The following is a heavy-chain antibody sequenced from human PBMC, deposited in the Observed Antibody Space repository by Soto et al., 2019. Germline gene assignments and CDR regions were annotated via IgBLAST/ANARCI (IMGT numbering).Heavy chain of an antibody. CDR2: INPDTGGT. D-gene: IGHD6-13*01. CDR1: GYTFTGYY. V-gene: IGHV1-2*04. CDR3: AKEDLYSSSWLDP. Sequence: EASVKVSCKASGYTFTGYYIHWVRQAPGQGPEWMGWINPDTGGTNYAQKFQGWVTMTRDTSVSTAYMELNRLRSDDTAVYYCAKEDLYSSSWLDPWGQGTLVTVSS. J-gene: IGHJ5*02.